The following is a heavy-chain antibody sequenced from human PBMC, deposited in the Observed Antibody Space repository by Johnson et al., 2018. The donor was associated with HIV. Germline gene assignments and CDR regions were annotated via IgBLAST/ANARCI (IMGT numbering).Heavy chain of an antibody. J-gene: IGHJ3*02. V-gene: IGHV3-23*04. Sequence: VQLVESGGGLVQPGGSLRLSCAASGFTFSSYAMSWVRQAPGKGLEWVSAISGSGGSTYYADSVKGRFTISIDNSKNTLYLQMNSGGAEDLAVYYCGRGLRWGIGVVYVACDIWGQGTMVTGSS. CDR1: GFTFSSYA. D-gene: IGHD3-22*01. CDR2: ISGSGGST. CDR3: GRGLRWGIGVVYVACDI.